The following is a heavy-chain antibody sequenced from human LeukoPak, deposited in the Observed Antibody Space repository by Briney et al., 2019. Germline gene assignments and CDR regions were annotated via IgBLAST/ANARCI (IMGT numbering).Heavy chain of an antibody. J-gene: IGHJ4*02. CDR3: ARDRYYYDSSGLFDY. CDR2: IIPILGIA. D-gene: IGHD3-22*01. CDR1: GGTFSSYT. Sequence: SVKVSCKASGGTFSSYTISWVRQASGQGLEWMGRIIPILGIANYAQKFQGRVTITADKSTSTAYMELSSLRSEDTAVYYCARDRYYYDSSGLFDYWGQGTLVTVSS. V-gene: IGHV1-69*04.